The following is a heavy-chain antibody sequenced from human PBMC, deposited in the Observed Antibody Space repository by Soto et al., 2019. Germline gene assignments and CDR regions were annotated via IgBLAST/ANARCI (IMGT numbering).Heavy chain of an antibody. CDR3: VKDRWVDY. Sequence: VGSLRLSCVVSGFIFSSYAMHWVRQAPGKGLEYVSSISHNGGSTYYADSVKGRFTISRDNSKNTLYLQMSSLRTEDTAVYYCVKDRWVDYWGQGNLVTVSS. CDR1: GFIFSSYA. CDR2: ISHNGGST. J-gene: IGHJ4*02. D-gene: IGHD3-16*01. V-gene: IGHV3-64D*06.